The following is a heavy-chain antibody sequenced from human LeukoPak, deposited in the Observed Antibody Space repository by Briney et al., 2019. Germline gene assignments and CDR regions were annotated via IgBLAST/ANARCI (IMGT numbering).Heavy chain of an antibody. D-gene: IGHD2-15*01. J-gene: IGHJ5*02. Sequence: PSETLSLTCTVSGGSISSSSYYWGWIRQPPGKGLEWIGEINHSGSTNYNPSLKSRVTISVDTSKNQFSLKLSSVTAADTAVYYCARGDCSGGSCYPRYRGSRLFDPWGQGTLVTVSS. V-gene: IGHV4-39*07. CDR1: GGSISSSSYY. CDR2: INHSGST. CDR3: ARGDCSGGSCYPRYRGSRLFDP.